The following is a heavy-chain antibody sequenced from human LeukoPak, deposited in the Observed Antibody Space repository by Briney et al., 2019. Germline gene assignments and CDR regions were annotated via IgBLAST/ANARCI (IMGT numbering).Heavy chain of an antibody. Sequence: GGSLRLSCVASGFIFSRYGMHWVRQAPGKGLEYVSTISNSGGSTYYANSVKGRFTISRDNSKNTLYLQMGSLRGEDMAVYYCARGLITGAAGTYYYYGMDVWGQGTTVTVSS. V-gene: IGHV3-64*01. CDR2: ISNSGGST. CDR3: ARGLITGAAGTYYYYGMDV. J-gene: IGHJ6*02. D-gene: IGHD6-13*01. CDR1: GFIFSRYG.